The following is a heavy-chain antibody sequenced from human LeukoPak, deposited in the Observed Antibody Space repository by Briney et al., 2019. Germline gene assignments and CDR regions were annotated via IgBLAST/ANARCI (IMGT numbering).Heavy chain of an antibody. CDR3: AKGTGKSTLNWFDP. CDR1: GFTFDDYT. D-gene: IGHD1-14*01. CDR2: ISWDGSNT. V-gene: IGHV3-43*01. J-gene: IGHJ5*02. Sequence: TGGSLRLSCAASGFTFDDYTMHWVRQAPGKGLEWVSLISWDGSNTYYADSVKGRFTISRDNSKNSLYLQMNSLRTEDTASYYCAKGTGKSTLNWFDPWGQGTLVTVSS.